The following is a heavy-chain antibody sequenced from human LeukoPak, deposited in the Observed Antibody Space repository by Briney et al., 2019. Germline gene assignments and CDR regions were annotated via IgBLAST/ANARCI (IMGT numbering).Heavy chain of an antibody. CDR2: INPNSGGT. J-gene: IGHJ3*01. V-gene: IGHV1-2*02. CDR3: ARDYYGSGSYMDL. CDR1: GYTFTGYY. Sequence: ASVKVSCKASGYTFTGYYIHWVRQAPGQGLEWSGWINPNSGGTNYAQKFQCRVTMTRDTSIRTAYIELSRLRSDDTAVYHCARDYYGSGSYMDLWGQGTMVTVSS. D-gene: IGHD3-10*01.